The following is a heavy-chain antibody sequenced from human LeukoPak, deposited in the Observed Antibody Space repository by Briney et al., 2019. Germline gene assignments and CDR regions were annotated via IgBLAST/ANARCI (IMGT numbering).Heavy chain of an antibody. CDR3: VRVSSSRGKLDAFDI. D-gene: IGHD6-6*01. J-gene: IGHJ3*02. V-gene: IGHV1-18*01. Sequence: ASVKVSCKASGYTLTSYGISWVRQAPGQELVCLGWTNTYNGNTNYAQNFQGRVTMTIDTSTNTAYVELRSLRSDDTAVYYCVRVSSSRGKLDAFDIWGQGTMVTVS. CDR2: TNTYNGNT. CDR1: GYTLTSYG.